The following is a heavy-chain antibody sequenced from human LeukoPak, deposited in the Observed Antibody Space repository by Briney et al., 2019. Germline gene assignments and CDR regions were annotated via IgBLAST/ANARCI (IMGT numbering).Heavy chain of an antibody. J-gene: IGHJ3*02. CDR1: GGSISSGGYS. V-gene: IGHV4-30-4*07. CDR3: ARVLSDDILTGYFFGAFDI. Sequence: SETLSLTCAVSGGSISSGGYSWSWIRQPPGKGLEWIGYIHYSGSTHYNPSLKSRITISVDTSKNQFSLKLSSVTAADTAVYYCARVLSDDILTGYFFGAFDIWGQGTMVTVSS. CDR2: IHYSGST. D-gene: IGHD3-9*01.